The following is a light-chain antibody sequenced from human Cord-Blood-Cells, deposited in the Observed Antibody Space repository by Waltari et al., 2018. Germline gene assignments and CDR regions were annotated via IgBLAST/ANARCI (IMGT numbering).Light chain of an antibody. V-gene: IGKV1-39*01. CDR2: AAS. J-gene: IGKJ2*01. CDR1: QSISSY. Sequence: DIQMNQSPSSLSASVGDRVTITCRASQSISSYLNWYKQKPGKAPKLLIYAASSLQSGVPSRFSGSGSGTDFTLTISSLQPEDFATYYCQQSYSTPYTFGQGTKLEIK. CDR3: QQSYSTPYT.